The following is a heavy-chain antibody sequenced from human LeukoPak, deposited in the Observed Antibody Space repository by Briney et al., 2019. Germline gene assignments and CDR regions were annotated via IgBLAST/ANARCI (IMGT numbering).Heavy chain of an antibody. J-gene: IGHJ4*02. CDR2: INAGNGNT. Sequence: GSVKVSCKASGYTFTSYAMHWVRQAPGQRLERMGWINAGNGNTKYSQKFQGRVTITRDTSASTAYMELSSLRSEDTAVYYCARDGYCSGGSCYPTDYWGQGTLVTVSS. CDR3: ARDGYCSGGSCYPTDY. V-gene: IGHV1-3*01. CDR1: GYTFTSYA. D-gene: IGHD2-15*01.